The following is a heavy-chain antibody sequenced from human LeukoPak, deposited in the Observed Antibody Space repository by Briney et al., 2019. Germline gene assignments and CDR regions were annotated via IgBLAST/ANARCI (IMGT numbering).Heavy chain of an antibody. CDR2: IYSGGST. D-gene: IGHD4-23*01. Sequence: GGSLRLSCAASGFTVSSNYMSWVRQAPGKGLEWVSVIYSGGSTYYADSVKGRFTISRDNSKNTLYLQMNSLGAEDTAVYYCARDRAVVTPRNYYYYYGMDVWGQGTTVTVSS. CDR1: GFTVSSNY. CDR3: ARDRAVVTPRNYYYYYGMDV. V-gene: IGHV3-66*01. J-gene: IGHJ6*02.